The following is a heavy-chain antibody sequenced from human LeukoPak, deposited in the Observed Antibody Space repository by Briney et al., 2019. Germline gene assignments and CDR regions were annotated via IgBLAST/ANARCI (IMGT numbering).Heavy chain of an antibody. CDR2: IYYSGST. Sequence: PSETLSLSCTVSGGSISSYYWSWIRQPPGEGLEWIGYIYYSGSTNYNPSLKSRVTISVDTSKNQFSLKLSSVTAADTAVYYCARVGPSSTTFDYWGQGTLVTVSS. CDR3: ARVGPSSTTFDY. D-gene: IGHD2-2*01. CDR1: GGSISSYY. J-gene: IGHJ4*02. V-gene: IGHV4-59*01.